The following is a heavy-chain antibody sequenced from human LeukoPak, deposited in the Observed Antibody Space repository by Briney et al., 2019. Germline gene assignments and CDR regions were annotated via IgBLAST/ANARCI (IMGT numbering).Heavy chain of an antibody. CDR2: ITNSGSAV. CDR1: GFTFSNFY. CDR3: ARGHWGLDN. V-gene: IGHV3-11*04. J-gene: IGHJ4*02. Sequence: GGSLRLSCAASGFTFSNFYMTWIRQAPGKGLEWVSYITNSGSAVEYADSVKGRFTMSRDSGQNSLYLQMNSLRPDDTAIYYCARGHWGLDNWGQGTLVTVSS. D-gene: IGHD7-27*01.